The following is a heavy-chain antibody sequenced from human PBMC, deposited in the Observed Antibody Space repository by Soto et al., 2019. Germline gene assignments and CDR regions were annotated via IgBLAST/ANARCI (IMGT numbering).Heavy chain of an antibody. Sequence: SETLSVTCNVSGGSISNSSWTWVRQSPEKGLEWIGYMYYNGNINYNPSLKSRVTISIDTSKNQFSLTLKSVTAADTAVYYCASGGNWFDPWGQGVLVTVSS. CDR2: MYYNGNI. V-gene: IGHV4-59*01. CDR3: ASGGNWFDP. J-gene: IGHJ5*02. D-gene: IGHD3-16*01. CDR1: GGSISNSS.